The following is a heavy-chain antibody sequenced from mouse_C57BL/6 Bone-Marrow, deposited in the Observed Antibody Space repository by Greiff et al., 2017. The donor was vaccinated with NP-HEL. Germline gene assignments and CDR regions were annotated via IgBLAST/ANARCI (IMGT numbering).Heavy chain of an antibody. CDR1: GYAFSSSW. J-gene: IGHJ1*03. D-gene: IGHD1-1*01. V-gene: IGHV1-82*01. CDR2: IYPGDGDT. Sequence: QVQLQQSGPELVKPGASVKISCKASGYAFSSSWMNWVKQRPGKGLEWIGRIYPGDGDTNYNGKFKGKATLNADKSSSTAYMQLSSLTSEDSAVYFCARSGSTLDVWGTGTTVTVSS. CDR3: ARSGSTLDV.